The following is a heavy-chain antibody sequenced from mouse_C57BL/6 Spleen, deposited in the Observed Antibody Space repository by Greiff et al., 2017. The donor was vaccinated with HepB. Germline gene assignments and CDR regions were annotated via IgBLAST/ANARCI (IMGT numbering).Heavy chain of an antibody. J-gene: IGHJ1*03. V-gene: IGHV1-59*01. D-gene: IGHD2-12*01. CDR2: IDPSDSYT. Sequence: QVQLQQPGAELVRPGTSVKLSCKASGYTLTSYWMHWVKQRPGQGLEWIGVIDPSDSYTNYNQKFKGKATLTVDTSSSTAYMQLSSLTSEDSAVYYCARGTIVRYFDVWGTGTTVTVSS. CDR3: ARGTIVRYFDV. CDR1: GYTLTSYW.